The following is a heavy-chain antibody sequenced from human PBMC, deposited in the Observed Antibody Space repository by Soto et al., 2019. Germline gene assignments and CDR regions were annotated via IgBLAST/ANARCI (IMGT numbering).Heavy chain of an antibody. J-gene: IGHJ4*02. V-gene: IGHV3-7*01. CDR1: GFTFSSSW. CDR2: IKHDGSEI. Sequence: EVQLVESGEGLVQPGGSLRLSCVASGFTFSSSWMSWVRQAPGKGLEWVANIKHDGSEIYYVESVKGRFTISRDNAKNSLFLQMNSLRAEDTAVYYCAKDQRPGSPFDFWGQGILVTVSS. CDR3: AKDQRPGSPFDF.